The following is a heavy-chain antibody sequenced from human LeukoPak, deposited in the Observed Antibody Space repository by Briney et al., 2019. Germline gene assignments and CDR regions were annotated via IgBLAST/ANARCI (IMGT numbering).Heavy chain of an antibody. Sequence: PGGSLRLSCAASGFTFSTFAMSWVRQAPGKGLEWVSAISDSGFSTYYADSVKGRFTISRDNSKNTLYLQMNSLRAEDTAVYYCARDGSSGWYFAFDIWGQGTLVTVSS. CDR1: GFTFSTFA. J-gene: IGHJ4*02. D-gene: IGHD6-19*01. CDR2: ISDSGFST. CDR3: ARDGSSGWYFAFDI. V-gene: IGHV3-23*01.